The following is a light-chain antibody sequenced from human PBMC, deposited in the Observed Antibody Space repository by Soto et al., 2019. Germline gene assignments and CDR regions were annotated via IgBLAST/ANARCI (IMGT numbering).Light chain of an antibody. CDR2: DAS. Sequence: DIQVTQSPSTLSASVGDRVTITCRASQSISSWLAWYQQKLGRAPRLLIYDASSLESGVPSRFSGSGYGTEFTPTISSLQPDDFATYYCQQYNTYSSLTFGGGTKVDIK. V-gene: IGKV1-5*01. CDR1: QSISSW. CDR3: QQYNTYSSLT. J-gene: IGKJ4*01.